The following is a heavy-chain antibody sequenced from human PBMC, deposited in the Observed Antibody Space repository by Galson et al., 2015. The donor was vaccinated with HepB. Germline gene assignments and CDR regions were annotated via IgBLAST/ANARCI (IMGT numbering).Heavy chain of an antibody. CDR1: GFTFSTYG. J-gene: IGHJ4*02. V-gene: IGHV3-30*03. Sequence: SLRLSCAASGFTFSTYGMHWVRQAPGKGLEWVAVISYDGSTIYYADSVKGRFTISRDNAKNSLYLQMNSLRAEDTAVYYCAREGGATDYWGQGTLVTVSS. CDR3: AREGGATDY. CDR2: ISYDGSTI. D-gene: IGHD1-26*01.